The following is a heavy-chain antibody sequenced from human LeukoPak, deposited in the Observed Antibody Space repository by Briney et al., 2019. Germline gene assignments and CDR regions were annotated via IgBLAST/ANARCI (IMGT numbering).Heavy chain of an antibody. CDR1: GFTFGSFW. Sequence: GGSLRLSCTASGFTFGSFWMHWVRHAPGKGLVWVSRINSDGISTTYADSVKGRFTISRDNAKNTLYLQMNSLRAEDTAVYYCAKDPQIYYYYYGMDVWGQGTTVTVSS. V-gene: IGHV3-74*01. CDR2: INSDGIST. J-gene: IGHJ6*02. CDR3: AKDPQIYYYYYGMDV.